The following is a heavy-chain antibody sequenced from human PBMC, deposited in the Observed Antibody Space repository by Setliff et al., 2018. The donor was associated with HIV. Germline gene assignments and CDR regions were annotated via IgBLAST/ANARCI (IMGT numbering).Heavy chain of an antibody. Sequence: SETLSLTCAVYGGSFSGFYWTFIRQSPGKGLEWIGEVTHSGTTTYDPTLKSRITISVDTSKNQFSLKLTSVTAADMGVYYCARGRKKTLAVSGTRYFDFWGQGTLVTVSS. D-gene: IGHD6-19*01. CDR1: GGSFSGFY. CDR3: ARGRKKTLAVSGTRYFDF. J-gene: IGHJ4*02. V-gene: IGHV4-34*01. CDR2: VTHSGTT.